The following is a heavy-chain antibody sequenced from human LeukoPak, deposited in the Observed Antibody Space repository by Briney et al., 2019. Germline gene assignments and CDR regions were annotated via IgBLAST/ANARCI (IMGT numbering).Heavy chain of an antibody. J-gene: IGHJ3*02. CDR3: ASRTGDLRVDAFDI. V-gene: IGHV1-69*02. CDR1: GYTFTSYY. Sequence: ASVKVSCKASGYTFTSYYMHWVRQAPGQGLEWMGRIIPILGIANYAQKFQGRVTITADKSTSTAYMELSSLRSEDTAVYYCASRTGDLRVDAFDIWGQGTMVTVSS. CDR2: IIPILGIA. D-gene: IGHD7-27*01.